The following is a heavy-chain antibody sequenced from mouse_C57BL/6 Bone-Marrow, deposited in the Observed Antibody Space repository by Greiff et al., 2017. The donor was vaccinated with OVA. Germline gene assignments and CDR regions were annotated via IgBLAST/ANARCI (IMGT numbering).Heavy chain of an antibody. CDR3: ASLTTVVATNFDV. J-gene: IGHJ1*03. V-gene: IGHV2-2*01. Sequence: QVQLQQSGPGLVQPSQSLSITCTVSGFSLTSYGVHWVRQSPGKGLEWLGVIWSGGSTDYNAAFISRLSISKDNSKSQVFFKMNSLQADDTAIYYCASLTTVVATNFDVWGTGTTVTVSS. CDR1: GFSLTSYG. CDR2: IWSGGST. D-gene: IGHD1-1*01.